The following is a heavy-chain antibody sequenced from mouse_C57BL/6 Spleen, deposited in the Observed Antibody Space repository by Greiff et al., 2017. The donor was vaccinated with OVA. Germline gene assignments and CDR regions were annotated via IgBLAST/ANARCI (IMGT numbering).Heavy chain of an antibody. Sequence: EVKLVESGGGLVKPGGSLKLSCAASGFTFSSYAMSWVRQTPEKRLEWVATISDGGSYTYYPDNVKGRFTISRDNAKNNLYLQMSHLKSEDTAMYYCARGVHYYGSSYGWYFDVWGTGTTVTVSS. CDR2: ISDGGSYT. J-gene: IGHJ1*03. CDR3: ARGVHYYGSSYGWYFDV. D-gene: IGHD1-1*01. CDR1: GFTFSSYA. V-gene: IGHV5-4*03.